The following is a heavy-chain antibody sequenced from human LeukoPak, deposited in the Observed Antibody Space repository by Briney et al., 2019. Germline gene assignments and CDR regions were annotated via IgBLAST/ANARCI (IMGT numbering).Heavy chain of an antibody. CDR1: GGSFSGYY. Sequence: PSETLSLTCAVYGGSFSGYYWSWIRQPPGKGLEWIGEINHSGSTNYNPPLKSRVTISVDTSKNQFSLKLSSVTAADTAVYYCARLGPLRYFDWLLETSNFDYRGQGTLVTVSS. D-gene: IGHD3-9*01. CDR3: ARLGPLRYFDWLLETSNFDY. V-gene: IGHV4-34*01. J-gene: IGHJ4*02. CDR2: INHSGST.